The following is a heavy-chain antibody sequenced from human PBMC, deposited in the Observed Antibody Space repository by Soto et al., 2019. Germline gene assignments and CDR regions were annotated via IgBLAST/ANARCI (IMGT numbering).Heavy chain of an antibody. V-gene: IGHV1-3*01. CDR2: INAGNGNT. J-gene: IGHJ4*02. Sequence: ASVKVSCKASGYTFTSYAMHWVRQAPGQRLEWMGWINAGNGNTKYSQKFQGRVTITRDTSASTAYMELSSLRSEDTAVYYCARASEQQLGLDYWGQGTLVTVSS. CDR1: GYTFTSYA. CDR3: ARASEQQLGLDY. D-gene: IGHD6-13*01.